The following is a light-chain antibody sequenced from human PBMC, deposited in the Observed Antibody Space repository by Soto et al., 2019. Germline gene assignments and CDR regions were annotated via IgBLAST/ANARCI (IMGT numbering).Light chain of an antibody. CDR1: RSDIGSYNY. V-gene: IGLV2-23*02. Sequence: QSVLTQPASVSGSPGQSITISCSGTRSDIGSYNYVAWYQQFPGKTPKILIYGVSNRPSGVSSRFSGSKSGNTASLTISGLKVEDEADYYCCSSGGSPTYVFGTGTKVTVL. CDR2: GVS. J-gene: IGLJ1*01. CDR3: CSSGGSPTYV.